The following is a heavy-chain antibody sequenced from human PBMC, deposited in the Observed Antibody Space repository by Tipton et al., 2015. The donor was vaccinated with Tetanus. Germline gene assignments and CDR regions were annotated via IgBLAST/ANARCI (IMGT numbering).Heavy chain of an antibody. CDR1: GYTYTAYG. J-gene: IGHJ4*02. CDR3: ARGMDYDSSGIDDF. CDR2: MNPSTGKT. D-gene: IGHD3-22*01. Sequence: QVQLVQSGPEVKKPGASVKVSCKASGYTYTAYGIHWVRQATGQGLEWMGWMNPSTGKTAYAQNFQGRVTMTRDTSISTAYMEVSRLRSDDTAIYYCARGMDYDSSGIDDFWGQGTLVTVSS. V-gene: IGHV1-8*01.